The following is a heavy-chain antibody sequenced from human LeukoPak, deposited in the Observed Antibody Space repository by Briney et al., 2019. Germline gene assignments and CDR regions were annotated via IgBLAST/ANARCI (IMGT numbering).Heavy chain of an antibody. J-gene: IGHJ4*02. CDR2: INPSGGST. CDR3: ARVRRLPRYDFWSGYSHYFDY. Sequence: ASVKVSCKASGYTFTSYYMHWVRQAPGQGLEWMGIINPSGGSTSYAQKFQGRVTMTRDTSTSTVYMELSSLRSEDTAVYYCARVRRLPRYDFWSGYSHYFDYWGQGTLVTVSS. D-gene: IGHD3-3*01. CDR1: GYTFTSYY. V-gene: IGHV1-46*01.